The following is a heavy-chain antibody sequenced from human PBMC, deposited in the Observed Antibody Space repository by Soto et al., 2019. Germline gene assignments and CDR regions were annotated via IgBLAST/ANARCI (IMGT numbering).Heavy chain of an antibody. CDR2: IYTSGST. J-gene: IGHJ4*02. CDR1: GGSISSYY. D-gene: IGHD5-12*01. V-gene: IGHV4-59*01. CDR3: ARGGRDGYNGVLGY. Sequence: SETLSLTCTVSGGSISSYYWSWILQPPGKGLEWIEYIYTSGSTTYNPTLKSRVTISVDTSKNQFSLKLSSVTAADTAVYYCARGGRDGYNGVLGYWGQGTLVTVSS.